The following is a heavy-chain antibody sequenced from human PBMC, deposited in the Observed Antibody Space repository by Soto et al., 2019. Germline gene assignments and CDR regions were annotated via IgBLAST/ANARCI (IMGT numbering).Heavy chain of an antibody. V-gene: IGHV4-39*01. CDR1: GVSIGSNIYY. D-gene: IGHD5-18*01. CDR3: ARHVSAPYTYVPGGNWFDP. CDR2: GFYSGTT. Sequence: QPQLQESGPGLVKPSDTLSLTCTVSGVSIGSNIYYWGWIRQPPGKGLEWIGTGFYSGTTYHNPSLKSRVTISIDRSKNQFSLKMSSVTAADTAVYYCARHVSAPYTYVPGGNWFDPWGQGALVTVSS. J-gene: IGHJ5*02.